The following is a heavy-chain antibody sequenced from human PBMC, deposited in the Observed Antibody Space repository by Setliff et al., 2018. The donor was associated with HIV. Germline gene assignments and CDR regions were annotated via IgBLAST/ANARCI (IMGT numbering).Heavy chain of an antibody. CDR3: ARYNFWSGYESDY. J-gene: IGHJ4*02. CDR1: DYIFLSYG. D-gene: IGHD3-3*01. CDR2: VSPYNGDT. Sequence: ASVKVSCKTSDYIFLSYGISWVRQAPGQGLEWMGWVSPYNGDTKYAQKFQGRVTMTTDTSARTGYMELRNPRSDDTAVYYCARYNFWSGYESDYWGQGTLVTVSS. V-gene: IGHV1-18*01.